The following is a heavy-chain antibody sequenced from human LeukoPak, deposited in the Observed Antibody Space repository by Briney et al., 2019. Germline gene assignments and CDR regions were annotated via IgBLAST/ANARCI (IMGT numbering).Heavy chain of an antibody. Sequence: SSVKVSSKASGGTFSSYAISWVRQAPGQGLEWMGGIIPIFGTANYAQKFQGRVTITADESTSTAYMELSSLRSEDTAVYYCARDRHCSSTSCTPLGYWGQGTLVTVSS. CDR1: GGTFSSYA. V-gene: IGHV1-69*13. CDR3: ARDRHCSSTSCTPLGY. J-gene: IGHJ4*02. CDR2: IIPIFGTA. D-gene: IGHD2-2*01.